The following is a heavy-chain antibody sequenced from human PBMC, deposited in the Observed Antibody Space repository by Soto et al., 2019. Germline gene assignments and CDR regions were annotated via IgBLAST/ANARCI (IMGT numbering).Heavy chain of an antibody. CDR1: GFTFNNYW. CDR3: ARGQLGGFNL. CDR2: IQNDGSRT. J-gene: IGHJ3*01. D-gene: IGHD2-15*01. V-gene: IGHV3-74*01. Sequence: EVQLVESEGGLVQRGGSLRLSCAASGFTFNNYWMNWVRQAPGQGLVWVAHIQNDGSRTTYADSMKGRFTISRDNAKNSMYLQRNSVRGEDTSGYYCARGQLGGFNLWGQGTTVTVS.